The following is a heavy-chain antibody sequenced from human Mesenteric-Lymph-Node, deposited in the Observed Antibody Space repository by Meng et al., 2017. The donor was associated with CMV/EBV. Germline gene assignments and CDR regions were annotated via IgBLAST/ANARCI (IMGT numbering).Heavy chain of an antibody. D-gene: IGHD2-2*01. Sequence: GESLKISCAASGFTFSSYAMNWVRQAPGKGLEWVSDISGSGGSTYYADSVKGRFTISRDNSKNTLYLQMNSLRAEDTAVYYCAKDWGRYCRGISCYRSYFDYWGQGTLVTVSS. CDR2: ISGSGGST. V-gene: IGHV3-23*01. CDR1: GFTFSSYA. CDR3: AKDWGRYCRGISCYRSYFDY. J-gene: IGHJ4*02.